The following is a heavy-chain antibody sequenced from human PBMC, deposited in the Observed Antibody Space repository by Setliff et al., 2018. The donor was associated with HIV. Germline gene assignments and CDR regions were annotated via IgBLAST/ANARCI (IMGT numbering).Heavy chain of an antibody. CDR3: ARVAPYYGMDV. V-gene: IGHV4-30-4*07. J-gene: IGHJ6*02. Sequence: PSETLSLTCVVSGGSISSGGYSWNWIRQPPGKGLEWIGIIYYSGTTYYSPSLKSRVTISVNKSKNQFSLKLSSVTAADTAVYYCARVAPYYGMDVWGQGTTVTVSS. CDR2: IYYSGTT. CDR1: GGSISSGGYS.